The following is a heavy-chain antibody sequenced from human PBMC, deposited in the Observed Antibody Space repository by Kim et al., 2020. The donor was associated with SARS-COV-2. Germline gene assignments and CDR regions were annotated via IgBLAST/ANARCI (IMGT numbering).Heavy chain of an antibody. J-gene: IGHJ4*02. CDR3: ARGNGGSWAYFDY. Sequence: SETLSLTCAVYGGSFSGYYWSWIRQPPGKGLEWIGEINHSGSTNYNPSLKSRVTISVDTSKNQFSLKLSSVTAADTAVYYCARGNGGSWAYFDYWGQGTLVTVSS. CDR1: GGSFSGYY. V-gene: IGHV4-34*01. CDR2: INHSGST. D-gene: IGHD2-15*01.